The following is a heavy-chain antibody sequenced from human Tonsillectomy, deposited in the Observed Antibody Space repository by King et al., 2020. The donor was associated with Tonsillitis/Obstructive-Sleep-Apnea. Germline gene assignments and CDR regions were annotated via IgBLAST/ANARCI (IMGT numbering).Heavy chain of an antibody. V-gene: IGHV4-30-2*01. J-gene: IGHJ6*02. CDR3: AREAKDVMDV. Sequence: LQLQESGSGLVKPSQTLSLTCAVSGGSISSGGYSWSWIRQPPGKGLEWIGSIYHGGSTYYNPSLKSRVTISLDRSKNRFSLKLSSVTAADTAVYYCAREAKDVMDVWGQGTTVTVSS. CDR2: IYHGGST. CDR1: GGSISSGGYS.